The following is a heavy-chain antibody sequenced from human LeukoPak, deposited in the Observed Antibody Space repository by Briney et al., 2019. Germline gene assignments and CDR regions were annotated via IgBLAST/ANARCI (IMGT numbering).Heavy chain of an antibody. CDR1: GGSFSGYY. V-gene: IGHV4-34*01. CDR2: INHSGST. CDR3: ARVALGDYYDSSGYYYYFDY. Sequence: SETLSLTCAVYGGSFSGYYWGWIRQPPGKGLEWIGEINHSGSTNYNPSLKSRVTISVDTSKNQFSLKLSSVTAADTAVYYCARVALGDYYDSSGYYYYFDYWGQGTLVTVSS. J-gene: IGHJ4*02. D-gene: IGHD3-22*01.